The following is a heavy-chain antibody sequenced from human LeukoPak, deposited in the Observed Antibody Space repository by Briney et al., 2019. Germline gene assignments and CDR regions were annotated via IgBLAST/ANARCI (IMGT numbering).Heavy chain of an antibody. CDR2: IYYSGST. J-gene: IGHJ6*03. V-gene: IGHV4-59*01. D-gene: IGHD2-15*01. Sequence: SETLSLTCTVSGGSISSYYWSWIRQPPGKGLEWIGYIYYSGSTNYNPSLKSRVTISVGTSKNQFSLKLSSVTAADTAVYYCARGHCSGGSCQGSYYYYYMDVWGKGTTVTVSS. CDR1: GGSISSYY. CDR3: ARGHCSGGSCQGSYYYYYMDV.